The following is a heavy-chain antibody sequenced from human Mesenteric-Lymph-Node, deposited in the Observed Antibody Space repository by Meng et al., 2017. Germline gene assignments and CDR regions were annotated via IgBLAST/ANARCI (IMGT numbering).Heavy chain of an antibody. CDR3: ARVSGYGDYCFDI. J-gene: IGHJ3*02. D-gene: IGHD4-17*01. CDR2: ISSSGTPI. Sequence: GESLKISCAASGFTFSDYYMSWIRQAPGKGLEWVSYISSSGTPIYYADSVKGRFTISRDNAKNSLYLQMNSLRGEDTAVYYCARVSGYGDYCFDIWGQGTMVTVSS. V-gene: IGHV3-11*01. CDR1: GFTFSDYY.